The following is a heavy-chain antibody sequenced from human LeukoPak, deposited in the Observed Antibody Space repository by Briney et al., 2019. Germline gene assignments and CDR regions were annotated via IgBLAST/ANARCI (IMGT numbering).Heavy chain of an antibody. J-gene: IGHJ4*02. CDR2: VSDSGDT. CDR3: ASGGASSRYFGY. CDR1: GGSISGHF. Sequence: SETLSLTCTVSGGSISGHFWSWIRQPPGKGLEWIGFVSDSGDTNYSPSFNGGVTILLDKYKRKFSLKQNSGTAADTAVYFCASGGASSRYFGYWGQGTLVTVSS. V-gene: IGHV4-59*11. D-gene: IGHD1-26*01.